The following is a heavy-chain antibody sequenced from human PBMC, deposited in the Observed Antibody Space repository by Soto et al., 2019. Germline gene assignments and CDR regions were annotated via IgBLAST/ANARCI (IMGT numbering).Heavy chain of an antibody. Sequence: ETLSLTCSVSGGSVSNKTYYWSWIRQPPGKRLEWIGYVYYSGTTNYNPSLKSRVTISVDLSKNQFSLKLSSVTAADTAVYYCARRHSSSWPFDYWGQGTLVTVSS. CDR2: VYYSGTT. D-gene: IGHD6-13*01. V-gene: IGHV4-61*01. J-gene: IGHJ4*02. CDR3: ARRHSSSWPFDY. CDR1: GGSVSNKTYY.